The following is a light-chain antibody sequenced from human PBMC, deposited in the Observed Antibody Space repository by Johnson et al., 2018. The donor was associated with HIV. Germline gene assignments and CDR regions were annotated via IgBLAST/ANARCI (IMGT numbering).Light chain of an antibody. CDR1: SSNIGNNY. Sequence: QSVLTQPPSVSAAPGQKVTISCSGSSSNIGNNYVSWYQQLPGTAPKLLIYDNNKRPSGIPDRFSGSKSGTSATLGITGLQTGDDADYYCGTWDSSLSASFGTGTNVTVL. J-gene: IGLJ1*01. CDR2: DNN. V-gene: IGLV1-51*01. CDR3: GTWDSSLSAS.